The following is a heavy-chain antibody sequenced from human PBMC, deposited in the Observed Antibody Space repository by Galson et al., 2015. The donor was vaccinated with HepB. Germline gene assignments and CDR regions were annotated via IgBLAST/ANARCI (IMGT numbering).Heavy chain of an antibody. D-gene: IGHD3/OR15-3a*01. V-gene: IGHV2-5*02. Sequence: PALVKPTQTLTLTCTFSGFSLNSRGVGVGWIRQPPGKALEWLALIFWDDDQRSTSLLKSRLRVTKAHSKNQVVLKLTSVDPVDTATYYCAHMDLGLTSFAYWGQGTLVTVSS. CDR2: IFWDDDQ. J-gene: IGHJ4*02. CDR1: GFSLNSRGVG. CDR3: AHMDLGLTSFAY.